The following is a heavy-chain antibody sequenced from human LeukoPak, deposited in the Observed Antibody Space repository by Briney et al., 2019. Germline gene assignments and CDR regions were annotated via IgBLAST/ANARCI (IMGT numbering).Heavy chain of an antibody. D-gene: IGHD3-22*01. CDR1: GFTFSSYA. J-gene: IGHJ6*02. CDR3: ARDRRGYRHGMDV. V-gene: IGHV3-30*04. CDR2: ISYDGSNK. Sequence: GRSLRFSCAASGFTFSSYAMHWVRQAPGRGLEWVAVISYDGSNKYYADSVKGRFTISRDNSKNTLYLQMNSLKAEDTAVYYCARDRRGYRHGMDVWGQGTTVTVSS.